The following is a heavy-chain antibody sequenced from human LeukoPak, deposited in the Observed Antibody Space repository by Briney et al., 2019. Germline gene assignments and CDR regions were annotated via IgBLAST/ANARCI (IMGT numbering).Heavy chain of an antibody. D-gene: IGHD2-2*01. Sequence: SETLSLTCTVSGGSISSSSYYWGWIRQPPGKGLEWIGSIYYSGSTYYNPPLKSRVTISVDTSKNQFSLKLSSVTAADTAVFYCARLPAGYCSSTSCYLFPPIDYWGQGTLVTVSS. V-gene: IGHV4-39*01. CDR3: ARLPAGYCSSTSCYLFPPIDY. CDR2: IYYSGST. CDR1: GGSISSSSYY. J-gene: IGHJ4*02.